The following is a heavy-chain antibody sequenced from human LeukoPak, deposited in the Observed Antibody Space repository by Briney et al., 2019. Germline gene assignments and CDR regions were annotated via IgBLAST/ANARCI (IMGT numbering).Heavy chain of an antibody. CDR3: ARKGLSAVAGAFDI. CDR1: GDSITSYY. V-gene: IGHV4-4*07. Sequence: PSETLSLTCTVSGDSITSYYWSWIRQPAGKGLEWIGRIYTTGSTNYNPSLKNRVTLSMDASKQQFSLKLTSVTAADTAVYYCARKGLSAVAGAFDIWGQGTMVTVSS. D-gene: IGHD6-19*01. J-gene: IGHJ3*02. CDR2: IYTTGST.